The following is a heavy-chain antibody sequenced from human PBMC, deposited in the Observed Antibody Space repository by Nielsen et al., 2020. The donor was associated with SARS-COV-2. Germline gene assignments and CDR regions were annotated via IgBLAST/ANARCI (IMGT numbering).Heavy chain of an antibody. J-gene: IGHJ6*02. CDR2: ISYDGSNK. CDR3: AKDKEYSSSWYEGGYGMDV. V-gene: IGHV3-30*04. D-gene: IGHD6-13*01. CDR1: GFTFSSYA. Sequence: GGSLRLSCAASGFTFSSYAMHWVRQAPGKGLEWVAIISYDGSNKYYADSVKGRFTISRDNSKNTLYLQMNSLRAEDTAVYYCAKDKEYSSSWYEGGYGMDVWGQGTTVTVSS.